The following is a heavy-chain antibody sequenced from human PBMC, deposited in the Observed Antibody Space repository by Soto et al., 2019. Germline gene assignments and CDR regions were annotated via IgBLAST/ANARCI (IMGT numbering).Heavy chain of an antibody. CDR1: GLTFRSYW. D-gene: IGHD2-15*01. J-gene: IGHJ4*02. Sequence: EVQLVESGGGLVQPGESLRLSCAASGLTFRSYWMHWVRQAPGKGLVWVSRINTDGSVAMYVDSVKGRFTISRDNAKNTLYLNMNSLRAEETAVYYCVKDMKLWRLDSWGQGTRFTVSP. CDR2: INTDGSVA. V-gene: IGHV3-74*03. CDR3: VKDMKLWRLDS.